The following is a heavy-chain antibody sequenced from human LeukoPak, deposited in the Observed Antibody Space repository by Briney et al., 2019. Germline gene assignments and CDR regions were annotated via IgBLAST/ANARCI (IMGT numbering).Heavy chain of an antibody. CDR2: IIPIFGTT. CDR3: ARKPHSITWFGQNWFDP. Sequence: GASVKVSCKASGYSFTSYDITWVRQAPGQGLEWMGGIIPIFGTTIYAQNFQGRVTITADESTSTAYMELTSLRFEDTAVYYCARKPHSITWFGQNWFDPWGQGTLVTVSS. J-gene: IGHJ5*02. V-gene: IGHV1-69*13. CDR1: GYSFTSYD. D-gene: IGHD6-13*01.